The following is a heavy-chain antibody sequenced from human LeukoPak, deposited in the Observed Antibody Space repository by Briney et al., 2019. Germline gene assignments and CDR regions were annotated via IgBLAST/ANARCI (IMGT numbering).Heavy chain of an antibody. CDR1: GFTFSSYA. CDR2: ISDSGGST. Sequence: GGSLRLSCAASGFTFSSYAMSWVRQAPGKGLEWVSAISDSGGSTYYADSVKGRFTISRDNSKNTLYLQMNSLRAEDTALYYCAKELAVIGRPDFDYWGQGTLVTVSS. V-gene: IGHV3-23*01. J-gene: IGHJ4*02. CDR3: AKELAVIGRPDFDY. D-gene: IGHD2-21*01.